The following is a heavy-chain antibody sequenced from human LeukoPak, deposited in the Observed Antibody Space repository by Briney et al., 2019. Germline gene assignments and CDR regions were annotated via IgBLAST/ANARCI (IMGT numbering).Heavy chain of an antibody. Sequence: SETLSLTCTVSGGSISSYYWSWIRQPPGKGLEWIGYIYYSGSTNYNPSLKSRVTISVDTSKNQFSLKLSSVTAADTAVYYCARDLPSSGLDYRGQGTLVTVSS. CDR2: IYYSGST. V-gene: IGHV4-59*12. D-gene: IGHD6-19*01. CDR1: GGSISSYY. CDR3: ARDLPSSGLDY. J-gene: IGHJ4*02.